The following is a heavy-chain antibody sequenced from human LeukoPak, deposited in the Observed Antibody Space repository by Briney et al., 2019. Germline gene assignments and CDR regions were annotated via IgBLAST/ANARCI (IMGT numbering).Heavy chain of an antibody. CDR2: IYYSGST. Sequence: SETLSLTCTVSGGSISSTTYYWGWIRQPPGKGLECIASIYYSGSTNYRPSLKSRVTISVDTPKNQISLKLSSVTAADTAVYYCARQDIVATASPIDYWGQGTLVTVSS. CDR1: GGSISSTTYY. CDR3: ARQDIVATASPIDY. V-gene: IGHV4-39*01. D-gene: IGHD5-12*01. J-gene: IGHJ4*02.